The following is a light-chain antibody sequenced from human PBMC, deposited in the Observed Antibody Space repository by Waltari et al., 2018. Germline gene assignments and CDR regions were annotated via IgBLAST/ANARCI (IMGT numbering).Light chain of an antibody. CDR3: QQYGRSPLT. Sequence: EMVLTQSPVTRSLSPGERAILSCRARQSISSSYLTWFQPKPGQSPRLLIYGASTTATGIPDRFSVAGSATNFTLTISRMEPEDFAVYYCQQYGRSPLTFGRGTKVEIK. CDR1: QSISSSY. V-gene: IGKV3-20*01. J-gene: IGKJ4*01. CDR2: GAS.